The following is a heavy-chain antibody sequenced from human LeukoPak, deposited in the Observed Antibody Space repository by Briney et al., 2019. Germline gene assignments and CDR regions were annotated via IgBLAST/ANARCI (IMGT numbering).Heavy chain of an antibody. CDR1: GGSISSSSYY. J-gene: IGHJ6*03. CDR2: IYYSGST. CDR3: ARVYGSGSYYNGYYYYYMDV. V-gene: IGHV4-39*01. D-gene: IGHD3-10*01. Sequence: SETLSLTCTVSGGSISSSSYYWGWIRQPPGKGLEWIGSIYYSGSTYYNPSLKSRVTISVDTSKNQFSLKLSSVTAADTAVYYCARVYGSGSYYNGYYYYYMDVWGKGTTVTVSS.